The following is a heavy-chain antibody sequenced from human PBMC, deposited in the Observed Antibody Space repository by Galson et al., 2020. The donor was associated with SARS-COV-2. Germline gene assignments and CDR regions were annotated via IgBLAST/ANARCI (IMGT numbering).Heavy chain of an antibody. D-gene: IGHD3-10*01. CDR3: VRDSRVSMVRGVWDGVDI. V-gene: IGHV4-31*03. Sequence: SQTLSLTCTVSGGSISSGDYSWPWIRHHPGKGLEWIGYIYNSGSTHYNPSLKSRVTISVDTSKNQVSLKLSSVTAADTAVYYCVRDSRVSMVRGVWDGVDIWGQGTTVTVSS. CDR1: GGSISSGDYS. J-gene: IGHJ6*02. CDR2: IYNSGST.